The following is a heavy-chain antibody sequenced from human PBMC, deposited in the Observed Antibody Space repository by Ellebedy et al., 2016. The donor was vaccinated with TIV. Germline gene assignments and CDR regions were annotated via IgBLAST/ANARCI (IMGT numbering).Heavy chain of an antibody. Sequence: GESLKISXKGSGSSFTSYWISWVRQMPGKGLEWMGRIDPSDSYINYSPSFQGHVTFSADKSITTAYLQWSSLRASDTAMYYCARHELGSNAAFDYWGQGTLVTVAS. CDR3: ARHELGSNAAFDY. CDR1: GSSFTSYW. J-gene: IGHJ4*02. D-gene: IGHD7-27*01. CDR2: IDPSDSYI. V-gene: IGHV5-10-1*01.